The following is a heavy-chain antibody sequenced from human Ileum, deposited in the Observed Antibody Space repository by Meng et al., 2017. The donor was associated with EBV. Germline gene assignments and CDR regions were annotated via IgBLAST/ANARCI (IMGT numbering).Heavy chain of an antibody. CDR2: IHHTEST. CDR3: ARERGGGDRGIQ. V-gene: IGHV4-4*02. Sequence: QVQLQGSGPGLVKPSGTLSLTCAVSGGSISSSNWWSWVRQAPGKGLEWIGEIHHTESTNYNPSLKSRVTISVDKSKNQFSLKLSSVTAADTAVYYCARERGGGDRGIQWGQGTLVTVSS. D-gene: IGHD2-21*02. CDR1: GGSISSSNW. J-gene: IGHJ4*02.